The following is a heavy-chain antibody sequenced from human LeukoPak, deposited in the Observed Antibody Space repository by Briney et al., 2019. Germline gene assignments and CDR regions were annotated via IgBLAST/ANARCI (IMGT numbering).Heavy chain of an antibody. D-gene: IGHD3-22*01. V-gene: IGHV4-59*01. CDR1: GGSMSGYY. Sequence: PSETLSLTCTVSGGSMSGYYWSWIRQPPGKGLEWIGYIFYSGSTGYNPSLKSRVTTSIDTSKNQFSLKLSSVTAADTAVYYCARDFYYDSSGYYDAFDIWGQGTMVTVSS. CDR3: ARDFYYDSSGYYDAFDI. J-gene: IGHJ3*02. CDR2: IFYSGST.